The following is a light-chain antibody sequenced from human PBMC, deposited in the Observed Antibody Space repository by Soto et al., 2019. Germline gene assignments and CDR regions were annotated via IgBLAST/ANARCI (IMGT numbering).Light chain of an antibody. V-gene: IGLV4-60*02. CDR1: SGHSSYI. J-gene: IGLJ2*01. Sequence: QPVLTQSSSASASLGSSVKLTCTLSSGHSSYIIAWHHQQPGKAPRYLMKLEGSGSYNKGSGVPDRFSGSSSGADRYLTISTLQLEDEANYYCETWDSNTRVFGGGPQLTAL. CDR2: LEGSGSY. CDR3: ETWDSNTRV.